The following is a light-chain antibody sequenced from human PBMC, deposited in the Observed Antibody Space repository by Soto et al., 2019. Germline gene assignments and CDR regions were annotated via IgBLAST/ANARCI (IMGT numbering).Light chain of an antibody. CDR1: QSISVW. CDR2: KAS. Sequence: DIQMTQSPSTLSASVGDRVTITCRASQSISVWLAWYQQKTGKAPKLLIYKASTLASGVPSRFSGSGSGTEFTLTISSLQPDDFATYYCQQYNSYSRTFGQGTELEIK. J-gene: IGKJ2*01. V-gene: IGKV1-5*03. CDR3: QQYNSYSRT.